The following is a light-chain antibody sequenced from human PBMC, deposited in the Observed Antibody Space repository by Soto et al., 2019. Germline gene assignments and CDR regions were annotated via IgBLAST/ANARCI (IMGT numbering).Light chain of an antibody. CDR1: SGSVSTSYY. CDR3: VLYMGNGIWV. Sequence: QTVVTQEPSFSVSPGRTVTLTCGLSSGSVSTSYYPSWYQQTPGQAPRTLIHSTNTRSSGVPDRFSGSILGNKAALTITGAQADDESDYYCVLYMGNGIWVFGGGTKLTVL. J-gene: IGLJ3*02. V-gene: IGLV8-61*01. CDR2: STN.